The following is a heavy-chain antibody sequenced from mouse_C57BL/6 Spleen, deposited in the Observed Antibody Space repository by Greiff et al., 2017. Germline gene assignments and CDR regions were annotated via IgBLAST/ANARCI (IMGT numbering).Heavy chain of an antibody. Sequence: EVQLQESGPGLVKPSQSLSLTCSVTGYSITSGYYWNWIRKFPGDKLEWMGYISYDGSNNYNPSFKDRISITRDTSTNQFFLKLNSVTTEDTAAYYCATTAQAREVDCWGQGASVTVSS. CDR3: ATTAQAREVDC. J-gene: IGHJ4*01. CDR2: ISYDGSN. V-gene: IGHV3-6*01. D-gene: IGHD3-2*02. CDR1: GYSITSGYY.